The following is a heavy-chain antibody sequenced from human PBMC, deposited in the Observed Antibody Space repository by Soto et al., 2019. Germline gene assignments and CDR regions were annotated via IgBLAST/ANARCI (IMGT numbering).Heavy chain of an antibody. CDR3: ARPYPAARSPYGMDV. J-gene: IGHJ6*02. CDR1: GYSFTSYW. CDR2: IDPSDSYT. V-gene: IGHV5-10-1*01. Sequence: GESLKISCKGSGYSFTSYWISWVRQMPGKGLEWMGRIDPSDSYTNYSPSFQGHVTISADKSIGTAYLQWSSLKASDTAMYYCARPYPAARSPYGMDVWGQGTTVTVSS. D-gene: IGHD6-6*01.